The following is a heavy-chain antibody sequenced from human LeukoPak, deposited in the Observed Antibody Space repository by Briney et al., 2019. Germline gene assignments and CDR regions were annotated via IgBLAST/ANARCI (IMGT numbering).Heavy chain of an antibody. CDR2: IYYSGST. J-gene: IGHJ5*02. CDR3: ARDSRYDSTGHAP. Sequence: SETLSLTCTVSGGSISSYYWSWIRQPPGKGLEWIGYIYYSGSTNYNPSLKSRVTISVDTSKNQFSLKLSSVTAADTAVYYCARDSRYDSTGHAPWGQGSLVTVSS. D-gene: IGHD3-22*01. CDR1: GGSISSYY. V-gene: IGHV4-59*01.